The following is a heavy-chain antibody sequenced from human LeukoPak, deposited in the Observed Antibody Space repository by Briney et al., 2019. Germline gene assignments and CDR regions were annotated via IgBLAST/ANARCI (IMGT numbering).Heavy chain of an antibody. CDR3: ARGTSSYYDSSGYYKAQRD. J-gene: IGHJ4*02. Sequence: ASVKVSCKASGYTFTSYDINWVRQATGQGLEWMGWMNPNSGNTGYAQKFQGRVTMTRNTSISTAYMELSSLRSEDTAVYYCARGTSSYYDSSGYYKAQRDWGQGTLVTVSS. CDR1: GYTFTSYD. V-gene: IGHV1-8*01. CDR2: MNPNSGNT. D-gene: IGHD3-22*01.